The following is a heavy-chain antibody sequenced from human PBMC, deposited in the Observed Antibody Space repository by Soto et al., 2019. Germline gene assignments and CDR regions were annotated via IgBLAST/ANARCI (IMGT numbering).Heavy chain of an antibody. CDR3: ARSPPYSSTSHAFDI. J-gene: IGHJ3*02. Sequence: SETLSLTCAVSGGSSRQSSYFWGWIRQPPGKGLEWIASVYYSGTPYYNPSLKSRVTISIDTSKTQISLKLKSLTAADTAVYYCARSPPYSSTSHAFDIWGQGTMVTVSS. D-gene: IGHD6-13*01. CDR1: GGSSRQSSYF. CDR2: VYYSGTP. V-gene: IGHV4-39*01.